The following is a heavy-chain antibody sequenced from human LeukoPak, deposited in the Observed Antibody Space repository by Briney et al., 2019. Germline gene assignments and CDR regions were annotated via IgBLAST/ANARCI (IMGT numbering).Heavy chain of an antibody. CDR1: GYTFTSYY. CDR2: INPSGGST. V-gene: IGHV1-46*01. J-gene: IGHJ3*02. D-gene: IGHD5-18*01. CDR3: ARWVTARVAFDI. Sequence: ASVRVSCKASGYTFTSYYMHWVRQAPGQGLEWMGIINPSGGSTNYAQNLQGRVTMTTDTSTSTAYMELRSLRSDDTAVYYCARWVTARVAFDIWGQGTMVTVSS.